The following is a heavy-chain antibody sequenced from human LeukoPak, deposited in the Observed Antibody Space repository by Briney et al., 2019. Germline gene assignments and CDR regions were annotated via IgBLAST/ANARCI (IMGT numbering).Heavy chain of an antibody. CDR3: ANDGGVSTPLRNGMDV. CDR1: GFTFSSHG. J-gene: IGHJ6*02. Sequence: GGSLRLSCAASGFTFSSHGMHWVRQAPGKGLEWVAVISYDGSNKYYADSVKGRFTISRDNSKNTLYLQMNSLRAEDTAVYYCANDGGVSTPLRNGMDVWGQGTTVTVSS. V-gene: IGHV3-30*18. D-gene: IGHD2-8*02. CDR2: ISYDGSNK.